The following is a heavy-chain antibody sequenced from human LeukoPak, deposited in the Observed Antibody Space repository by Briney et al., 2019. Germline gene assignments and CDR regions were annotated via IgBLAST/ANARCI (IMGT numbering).Heavy chain of an antibody. V-gene: IGHV4-34*01. Sequence: SETLSLTCAVYGGSFSGYYWSWIRQPPGKGLEWIGEINHSGSTNYNPSLKSRVTISVDTSKNQFSLKPSSVTAADTAVYYCARGRLRYFDWLCDAFDIWGQGTMVTVSS. CDR1: GGSFSGYY. CDR3: ARGRLRYFDWLCDAFDI. CDR2: INHSGST. J-gene: IGHJ3*02. D-gene: IGHD3-9*01.